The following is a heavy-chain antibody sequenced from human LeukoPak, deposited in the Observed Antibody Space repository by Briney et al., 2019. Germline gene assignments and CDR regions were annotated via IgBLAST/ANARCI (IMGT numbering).Heavy chain of an antibody. CDR3: ARAPYGGNFFDY. CDR1: GFTFSTYW. CDR2: IKRDGSEK. V-gene: IGHV3-7*04. J-gene: IGHJ4*02. Sequence: GGSLRLSCAASGFTFSTYWMTWVRQAPGKGLEWVAYIKRDGSEKYYVDSVKGRFTISRDNAKNSLYLQMNSLRAEDTAVYYCARAPYGGNFFDYWGQGTLVNVSS. D-gene: IGHD4-23*01.